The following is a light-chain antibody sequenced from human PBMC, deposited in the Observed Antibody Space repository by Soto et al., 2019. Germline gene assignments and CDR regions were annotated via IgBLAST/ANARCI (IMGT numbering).Light chain of an antibody. V-gene: IGLV2-14*01. J-gene: IGLJ1*01. CDR3: TSYTTSSSYV. Sequence: QSALTQPASVSGSPGQSITISCSGTSSDVGNYNYVSWYQQHQGKGPKLIIYHVSYRPSGVSNRFSGSKSGNTASLTISGLQAEDEADYYCTSYTTSSSYVFATGTKVIVL. CDR1: SSDVGNYNY. CDR2: HVS.